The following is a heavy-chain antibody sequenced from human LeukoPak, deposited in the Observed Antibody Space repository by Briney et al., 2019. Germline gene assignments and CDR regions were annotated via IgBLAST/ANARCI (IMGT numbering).Heavy chain of an antibody. V-gene: IGHV3-7*05. CDR3: ARDIVVVTAYFDY. CDR2: IKQGGSEE. CDR1: GFTLSRQW. Sequence: GGSLRLPCAASGFTLSRQWMSRVRQAPGKGLEGVANIKQGGSEEYYVDSVKGRFTISRDNAKNSLYLQMNSLRAEDTAVYYCARDIVVVTAYFDYWGQGTLVTVSS. D-gene: IGHD2-21*02. J-gene: IGHJ4*02.